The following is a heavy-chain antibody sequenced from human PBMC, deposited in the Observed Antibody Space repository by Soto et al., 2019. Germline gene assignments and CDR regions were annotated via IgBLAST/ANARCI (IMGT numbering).Heavy chain of an antibody. Sequence: QVQLQQWGTGLLKPSETLSLHCAVYGESLRGYYWSWIRQTPAMGLEWIGEINHRGTTNHDSSLKSRASISIDTSKIQVSLRLNDVTAADTAVDYCARGYPRSILSTSLTTSYWFDSWGQGTLVTVSS. V-gene: IGHV4-34*04. D-gene: IGHD2-21*01. J-gene: IGHJ5*01. CDR1: GESLRGYY. CDR2: INHRGTT. CDR3: ARGYPRSILSTSLTTSYWFDS.